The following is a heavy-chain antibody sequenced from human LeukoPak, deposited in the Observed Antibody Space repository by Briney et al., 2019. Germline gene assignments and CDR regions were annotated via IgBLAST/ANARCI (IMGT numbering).Heavy chain of an antibody. CDR1: GFTVSSNY. J-gene: IGHJ4*02. V-gene: IGHV3-66*01. CDR2: LYSGGTT. CDR3: ATLTGTTFGWYYFDY. Sequence: GGSLRLSCAASGFTVSSNYMTWVRQAPGKGLEWVSVLYSGGTTYYADSVKGRFTISRDNSKKTLYLQMNSLRAEDTAVYYCATLTGTTFGWYYFDYWGQGTLVTVSS. D-gene: IGHD1-7*01.